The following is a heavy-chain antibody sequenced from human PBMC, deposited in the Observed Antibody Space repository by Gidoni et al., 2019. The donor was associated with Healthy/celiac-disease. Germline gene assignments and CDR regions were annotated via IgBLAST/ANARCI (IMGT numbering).Heavy chain of an antibody. CDR1: GGSISSYY. CDR2: IYYSGST. V-gene: IGHV4-59*01. Sequence: QVQLQESGPGLVKPSETLSPTCTVPGGSISSYYWSWIRQPPGKGLEWIGYIYYSGSTNYNPSLKSRVTISVDTSKNQFSLKLSSVTAADTAVYYCARAPGYCSGGSCFHFQHWGQGTLVTVSS. CDR3: ARAPGYCSGGSCFHFQH. D-gene: IGHD2-15*01. J-gene: IGHJ1*01.